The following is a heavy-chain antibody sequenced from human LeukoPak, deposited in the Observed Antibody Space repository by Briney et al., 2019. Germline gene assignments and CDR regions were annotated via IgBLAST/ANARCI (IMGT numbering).Heavy chain of an antibody. D-gene: IGHD3-16*01. Sequence: PSETLSLTCTVSGGSISSSSYYWGWIRQPPGKGLEWIGSIYYSGSTYYNPSLKSRVTISVDTSKNQFSLKLSSVTAADTAVYYCARWEAVGGSHDFDYWGQGTLVTVSS. J-gene: IGHJ4*02. CDR2: IYYSGST. CDR1: GGSISSSSYY. V-gene: IGHV4-39*01. CDR3: ARWEAVGGSHDFDY.